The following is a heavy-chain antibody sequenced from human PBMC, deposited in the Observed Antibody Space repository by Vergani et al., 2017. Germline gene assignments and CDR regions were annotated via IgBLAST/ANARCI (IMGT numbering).Heavy chain of an antibody. D-gene: IGHD3-9*01. J-gene: IGHJ6*02. Sequence: QVQLVQSGAAVKKPGSSVKLSCKASGVTFSSYAISWVRQAPGQGLEWLGRIIPIFGTANYAQKFQGRVTITADESTSTDYMELSSLRSEDTAVYYCAISRGRDILTGYYRRYYYGMDVWGQGTTVTVSS. CDR3: AISRGRDILTGYYRRYYYGMDV. V-gene: IGHV1-69*13. CDR2: IIPIFGTA. CDR1: GVTFSSYA.